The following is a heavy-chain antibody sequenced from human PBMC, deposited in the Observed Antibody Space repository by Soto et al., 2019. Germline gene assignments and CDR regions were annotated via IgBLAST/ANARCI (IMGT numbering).Heavy chain of an antibody. D-gene: IGHD3-16*01. V-gene: IGHV4-59*01. CDR3: ARGGSRLVSLDY. CDR1: GDSISSYY. Sequence: SETLSLTCTVSGDSISSYYWSWIRQPPGKGLEWIGYIYYSGSTNYNPSLKSRVTISVDTSKNQFSLKLNSVTAADTAVYYCARGGSRLVSLDYRGQGTRVTVSS. J-gene: IGHJ4*02. CDR2: IYYSGST.